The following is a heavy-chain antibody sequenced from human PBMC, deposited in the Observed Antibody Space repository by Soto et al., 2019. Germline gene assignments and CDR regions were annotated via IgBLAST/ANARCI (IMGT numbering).Heavy chain of an antibody. CDR1: GLTVSSNY. D-gene: IGHD3-10*01. J-gene: IGHJ4*02. V-gene: IGHV3-23*01. CDR3: AKQRAGYGSGSDTFYFDF. CDR2: LSGSGGTT. Sequence: GGSLRLSCAASGLTVSSNYMTWVRQAPGKGLEWVSALSGSGGTTYYADSVRGRFTISRDNSKNTLFLQMSSLRAEDTALYYCAKQRAGYGSGSDTFYFDFWGQGTLVTVSS.